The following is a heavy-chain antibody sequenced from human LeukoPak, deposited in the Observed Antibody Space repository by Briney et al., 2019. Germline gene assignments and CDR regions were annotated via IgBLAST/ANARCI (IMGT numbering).Heavy chain of an antibody. CDR1: GYTFTSYG. CDR2: ISAYNGNT. Sequence: ASVKVPCKASGYTFTSYGISWVRQAPGQGLEWMGWISAYNGNTNYAQKLQGRVIMTTDTSTSTACMELRSLRPDDTAVYYCARDGRISRKATFDYWGQGTLVTVSS. V-gene: IGHV1-18*01. CDR3: ARDGRISRKATFDY. D-gene: IGHD2/OR15-2a*01. J-gene: IGHJ4*02.